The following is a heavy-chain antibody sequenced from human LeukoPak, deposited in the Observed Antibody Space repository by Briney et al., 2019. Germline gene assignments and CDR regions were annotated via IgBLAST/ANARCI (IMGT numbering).Heavy chain of an antibody. Sequence: PGGSLRLSCAASGFTFSSYSMNWVSQAPGKGLEWVSYISSSSSTIYYADSVKGRFTISRDNANNSRYLQMNSRRAEHTAVYYSARDQEDAFDILGQGTMVTVSS. V-gene: IGHV3-48*01. CDR3: ARDQEDAFDI. CDR1: GFTFSSYS. J-gene: IGHJ3*02. CDR2: ISSSSSTI.